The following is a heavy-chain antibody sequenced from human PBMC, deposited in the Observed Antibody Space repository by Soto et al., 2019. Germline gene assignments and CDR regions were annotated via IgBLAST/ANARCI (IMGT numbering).Heavy chain of an antibody. V-gene: IGHV3-30*03. J-gene: IGHJ2*01. CDR2: ISYDGSNK. D-gene: IGHD5-18*01. CDR3: ARDPLWGTAMVLWYFDL. Sequence: GGSLRLSCAASEFTLSTYGMSWVRQAPGMGLEWVAVISYDGSNKYYADSVKGRFTISRDNSKNTLYLQMNSLRAEDTAVYYCARDPLWGTAMVLWYFDLWGRGTLVTVSS. CDR1: EFTLSTYG.